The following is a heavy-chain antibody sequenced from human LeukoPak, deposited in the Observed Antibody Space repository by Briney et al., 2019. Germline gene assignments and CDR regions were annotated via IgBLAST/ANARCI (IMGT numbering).Heavy chain of an antibody. J-gene: IGHJ4*02. CDR1: GGSISSYY. CDR3: ARGLTGSRRYFDS. CDR2: IYYSGST. Sequence: SETLSLTCTVSGGSISSYYWSWIRQPPGKGLEWIGYIYYSGSTNYNPSLKSRVTISVDTSKNQFSLKLRSVTAADRAVYYCARGLTGSRRYFDSWGQGTLVTVSS. V-gene: IGHV4-59*12. D-gene: IGHD3-10*01.